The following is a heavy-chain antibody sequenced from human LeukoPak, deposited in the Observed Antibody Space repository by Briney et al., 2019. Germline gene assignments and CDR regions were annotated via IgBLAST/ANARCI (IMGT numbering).Heavy chain of an antibody. J-gene: IGHJ4*02. D-gene: IGHD3-10*01. V-gene: IGHV4-34*01. CDR1: GGSSSGYY. Sequence: SETLSLTCAVYGGSSSGYYWSWIRQPPGKGLEWIGEINHSGSTNYNPSLKSRVTISVDTSKNQFSLKLSSVTAADTAVYYCARHYYGSGSYRGFDYWGQGTLVTVSS. CDR3: ARHYYGSGSYRGFDY. CDR2: INHSGST.